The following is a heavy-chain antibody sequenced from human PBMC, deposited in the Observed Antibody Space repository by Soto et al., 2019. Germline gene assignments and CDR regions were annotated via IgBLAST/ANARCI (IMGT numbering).Heavy chain of an antibody. CDR2: ISGSGGST. J-gene: IGHJ6*02. D-gene: IGHD3-10*01. CDR3: AKVRVFLWVGDYGMDV. CDR1: GFTFSSYA. Sequence: EVQLLESGGGLVQPGGSLRLSCAASGFTFSSYAMSWVRQAPGKGLEWVSAISGSGGSTYYADSVKGRFTISRDNSKNPLEPPMNSLGAEDTAVYYCAKVRVFLWVGDYGMDVWGQGTPVTGSS. V-gene: IGHV3-23*01.